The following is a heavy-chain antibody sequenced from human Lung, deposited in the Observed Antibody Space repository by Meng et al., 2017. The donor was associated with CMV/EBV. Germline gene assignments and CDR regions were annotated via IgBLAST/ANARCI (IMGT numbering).Heavy chain of an antibody. Sequence: QLTLKELGRTRVKPTQTLTLTCTFSGFSLSTSEVGVGWIRQPPGKALEWLAVIYWDDDKRYSPSLKSRLTITKDTSKNQVVLTLTNMDPVDTATYYCALFTRSWFDPWGQGTLVTVSS. CDR3: ALFTRSWFDP. CDR1: GFSLSTSEVG. CDR2: IYWDDDK. V-gene: IGHV2-5*02. J-gene: IGHJ5*02. D-gene: IGHD2-2*01.